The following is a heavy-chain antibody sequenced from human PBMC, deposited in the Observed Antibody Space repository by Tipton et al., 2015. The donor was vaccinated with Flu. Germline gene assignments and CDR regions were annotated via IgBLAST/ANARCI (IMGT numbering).Heavy chain of an antibody. CDR1: GFTFSSYS. D-gene: IGHD3-22*01. CDR3: ARGRSYYYDSSGDLWYFDY. J-gene: IGHJ4*02. V-gene: IGHV3-21*01. Sequence: SLRLSCAASGFTFSSYSMNWVRQAPGKGLEWVSSISSSSSYIYYADSVKGRFTISRDNAKNSLYLQMNSLRAEDTAVYYCARGRSYYYDSSGDLWYFDYWGQGTLVTVSS. CDR2: ISSSSSYI.